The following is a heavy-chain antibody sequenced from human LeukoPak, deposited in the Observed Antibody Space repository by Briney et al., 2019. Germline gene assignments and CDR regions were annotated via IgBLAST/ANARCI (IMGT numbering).Heavy chain of an antibody. J-gene: IGHJ4*02. CDR2: IIPILGIA. CDR3: ARDYYDSSGYFDY. CDR1: GGTFSTYA. D-gene: IGHD3-22*01. Sequence: SVKVSCKTSGGTFSTYAISWVRQAPGQGLEWMGRIIPILGIANYAQKFQGRVTITADKSTSTAYMELSSLRSEDTAVYYCARDYYDSSGYFDYWGQGTLVTVSS. V-gene: IGHV1-69*04.